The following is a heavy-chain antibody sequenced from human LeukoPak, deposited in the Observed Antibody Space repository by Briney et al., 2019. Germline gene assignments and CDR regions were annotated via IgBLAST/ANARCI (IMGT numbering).Heavy chain of an antibody. CDR3: ARGRRAAAGRRGAFDI. J-gene: IGHJ3*02. D-gene: IGHD6-13*01. V-gene: IGHV4-34*01. CDR1: GGSLSGYY. CDR2: INHSGST. Sequence: SETLSLTCAVYGGSLSGYYWSWIRQPPGKGLEWIGEINHSGSTNYNPSLKSRVTISVDTSKNQFSLKLSSVTAADTAVYYCARGRRAAAGRRGAFDIWGQGTMVTVSS.